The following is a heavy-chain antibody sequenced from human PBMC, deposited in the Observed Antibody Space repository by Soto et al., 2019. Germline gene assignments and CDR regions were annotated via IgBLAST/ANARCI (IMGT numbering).Heavy chain of an antibody. CDR1: GFTFSRYW. J-gene: IGHJ6*02. V-gene: IGHV3-7*01. CDR2: IKQDGSEK. Sequence: EVQLVQSGGGLVQPGGSLRLSCADSGFTFSRYWMSWVRQAPGKGLEWVANIKQDGSEKYYVDSGKGRFTISRANAKNSLSLQMNSLRAEDTEVYYCARIYGDYGYYYGMDVWGQGTTVTVSS. CDR3: ARIYGDYGYYYGMDV. D-gene: IGHD4-17*01.